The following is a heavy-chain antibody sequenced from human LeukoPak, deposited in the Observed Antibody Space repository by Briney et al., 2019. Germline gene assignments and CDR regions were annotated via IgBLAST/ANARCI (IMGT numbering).Heavy chain of an antibody. CDR1: GFTVSRHF. CDR2: LYDDGTT. D-gene: IGHD3-3*01. V-gene: IGHV3-53*01. CDR3: AKDRVVYAFDI. J-gene: IGHJ3*02. Sequence: PGGSLRLSCEVSGFTVSRHFMSWVRQAPGKGLDWVSVLYDDGTTHYADSVKGRFTISRDTSQNILYLEMNSLRADDTAVYYCAKDRVVYAFDIWGQGTMVTVSS.